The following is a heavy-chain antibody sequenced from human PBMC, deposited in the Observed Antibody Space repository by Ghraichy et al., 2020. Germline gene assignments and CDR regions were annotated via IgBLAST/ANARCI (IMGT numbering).Heavy chain of an antibody. CDR2: FSGGIP. V-gene: IGHV3-23*01. J-gene: IGHJ4*02. Sequence: SCTASGFTFSNYAMTWVRQAPGKGLEWVSAFSGGIPYFADSVKGRVSKSRDNSKNTLYLKMDSLRAEDTAVYYCAKYRTPAVTTTFDYWGRGTLVTVSS. CDR3: AKYRTPAVTTTFDY. D-gene: IGHD4-17*01. CDR1: GFTFSNYA.